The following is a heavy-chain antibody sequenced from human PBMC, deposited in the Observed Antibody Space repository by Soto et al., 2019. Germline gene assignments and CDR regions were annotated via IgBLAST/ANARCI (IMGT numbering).Heavy chain of an antibody. Sequence: SETLSLTCTVSGGSISSGDYYWSWIRQPPGNGLEWSGYMYNTGSTVYNPSFKSRVTISVDTSKNQFSLKLNSVTAADTAVYYCARDLWGYCGTDCYPLDVWGQGTTVTVS. CDR1: GGSISSGDYY. CDR3: ARDLWGYCGTDCYPLDV. D-gene: IGHD2-21*02. V-gene: IGHV4-61*08. CDR2: MYNTGST. J-gene: IGHJ6*02.